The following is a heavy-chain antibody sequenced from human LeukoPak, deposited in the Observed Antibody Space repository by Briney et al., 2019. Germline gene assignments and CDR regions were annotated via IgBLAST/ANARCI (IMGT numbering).Heavy chain of an antibody. V-gene: IGHV3-7*01. CDR1: RFTFTNYW. CDR3: AREHYFDY. J-gene: IGHJ4*02. CDR2: IKQDGSEK. Sequence: GGSLRLSCAASRFTFTNYWVGWVRQAPGKGLEWVANIKQDGSEKYYVDSVKGRFTISRDNAKNSLYLQMNSLRAEDTAVYYCAREHYFDYWGQGTLVTVSS.